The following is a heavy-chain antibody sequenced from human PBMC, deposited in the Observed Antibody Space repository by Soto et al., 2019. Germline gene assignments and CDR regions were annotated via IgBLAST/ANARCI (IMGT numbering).Heavy chain of an antibody. Sequence: RQMPGKGLEWMGIIFPADSDTRXXPSFEGQVTISADKSISTAYLXWSSLKASDTAMYYCXRRRGVEFDYWGQGTLVTVSS. CDR3: XRRRGVEFDY. CDR2: IFPADSDT. D-gene: IGHD3-3*01. J-gene: IGHJ4*02. V-gene: IGHV5-51*01.